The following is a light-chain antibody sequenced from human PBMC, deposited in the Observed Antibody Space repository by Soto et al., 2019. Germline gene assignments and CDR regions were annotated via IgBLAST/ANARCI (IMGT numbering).Light chain of an antibody. Sequence: EIVLTQSPGSLSLSPGERATLSCRASQSVSNTHVAWYQQRPGQAPRLLIYGVYTRATGIPVRFSGSGSGTELTITISSLQSEDFEVYDCQQYNNWPLTFGQGTRLEIK. CDR2: GVY. CDR1: QSVSNTH. V-gene: IGKV3-15*01. J-gene: IGKJ5*01. CDR3: QQYNNWPLT.